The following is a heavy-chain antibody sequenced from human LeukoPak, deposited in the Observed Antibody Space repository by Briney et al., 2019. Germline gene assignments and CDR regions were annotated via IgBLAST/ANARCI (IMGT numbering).Heavy chain of an antibody. CDR2: TIPILGIA. Sequence: SVKVSCKASGGTFSSYTISWVRQAPGQGLEWMGRTIPILGIANYAQKFQGRVTITADKSTSTAYMGLSSLRSEDTAVYYCARGLCSSTSCYLSWFDPWGQGTLVTVSS. D-gene: IGHD2-2*01. V-gene: IGHV1-69*02. CDR1: GGTFSSYT. CDR3: ARGLCSSTSCYLSWFDP. J-gene: IGHJ5*02.